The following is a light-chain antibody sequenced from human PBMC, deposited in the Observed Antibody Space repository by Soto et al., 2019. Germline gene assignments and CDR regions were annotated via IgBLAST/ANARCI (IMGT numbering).Light chain of an antibody. J-gene: IGKJ1*01. CDR2: LAS. CDR1: QTISTS. CDR3: QQYGASSRT. Sequence: DIQMTQSPSTLSAFVGDRVTITCRASQTISTSLAWYQQKPGKAPKLLIYLASTLQSGVPARFSGSGSATEFTLSISSLQPDDFATHYCQQYGASSRTFGQGTKVDIK. V-gene: IGKV1-5*03.